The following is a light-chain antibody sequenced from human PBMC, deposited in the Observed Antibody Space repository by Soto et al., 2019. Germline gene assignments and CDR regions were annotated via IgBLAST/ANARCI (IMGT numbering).Light chain of an antibody. V-gene: IGLV1-40*01. J-gene: IGLJ2*01. CDR1: SSNIGAGYD. CDR3: QSYDSSLVV. CDR2: GNS. Sequence: QSVLTQPPSVSGAPGQRVTISCTGSSSNIGAGYDVHWYQQLPGTAPKLLIYGNSNRPSGVPDRFSGSKSGTSASLAITGLQAEDEADYHCQSYDSSLVVFGGGTKVTVL.